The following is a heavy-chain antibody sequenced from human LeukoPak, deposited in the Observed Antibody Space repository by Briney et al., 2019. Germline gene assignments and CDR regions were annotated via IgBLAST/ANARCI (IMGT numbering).Heavy chain of an antibody. CDR2: INEDGSDK. CDR1: GFIFSSYW. J-gene: IGHJ5*02. V-gene: IGHV3-7*01. D-gene: IGHD3-10*01. Sequence: TGGSLRLSCAGSGFIFSSYWMAWVRQAPGKGLEWVANINEDGSDKNFVDSVKGRFTISRDNAKNSLYLQMNSLRAEDTAVYYCARGAVLLWFGELWSWFDPGAREPWSPSPQ. CDR3: ARGAVLLWFGELWSWFDP.